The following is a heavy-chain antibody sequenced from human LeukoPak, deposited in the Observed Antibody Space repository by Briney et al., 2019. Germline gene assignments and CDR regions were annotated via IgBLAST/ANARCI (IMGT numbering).Heavy chain of an antibody. D-gene: IGHD2-15*01. CDR1: GGTFSNYV. CDR3: ASESRDIVVVVAATPYGMDV. V-gene: IGHV1-69*01. Sequence: SVKVSCKASGGTFSNYVFSWVRQAPGQGLEWMGAIIPLFRISNYAQKFQGRVTITADESTSTVYMELSSLKSDDTAVYYCASESRDIVVVVAATPYGMDVWGQGTTVTVSS. CDR2: IIPLFRIS. J-gene: IGHJ6*02.